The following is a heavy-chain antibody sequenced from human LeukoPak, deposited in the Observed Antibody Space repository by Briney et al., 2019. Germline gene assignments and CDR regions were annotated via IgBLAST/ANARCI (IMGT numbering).Heavy chain of an antibody. CDR3: ARGAWYFDL. J-gene: IGHJ2*01. CDR1: GGSISSRSYY. V-gene: IGHV4-39*01. CDR2: IYYSENT. Sequence: SETLSLTCTVSGGSISSRSYYWGWIRQPPGKGLEWIGSIYYSENTYKNPSLKSRVTIFVDTSKNQFSLQLRSVTAADTAVYYCARGAWYFDLWGRGTLVTVSS.